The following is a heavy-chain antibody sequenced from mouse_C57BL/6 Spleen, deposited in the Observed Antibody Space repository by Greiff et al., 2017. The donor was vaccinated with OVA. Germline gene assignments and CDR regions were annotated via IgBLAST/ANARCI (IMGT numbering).Heavy chain of an antibody. J-gene: IGHJ4*01. V-gene: IGHV7-3*01. CDR3: EKYYYGSSDAMDY. CDR2: IRNKANGYTT. Sequence: EVQGVESGGGLVQPGGSLSLSCAASGFTFTDYYMSWVRQPPGKALEWLGFIRNKANGYTTEYNAYVKVRFTSSRDNSQSILYLPMNALRAEDSATYYCEKYYYGSSDAMDYWGQGTSVTVSS. CDR1: GFTFTDYY. D-gene: IGHD1-1*01.